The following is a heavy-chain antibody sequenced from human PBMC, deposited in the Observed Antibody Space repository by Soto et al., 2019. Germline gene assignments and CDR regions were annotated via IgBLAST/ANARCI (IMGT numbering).Heavy chain of an antibody. CDR2: ISGSGGST. J-gene: IGHJ4*02. CDR3: VKVPRAVVTAIGGTYYFDY. Sequence: GGSLRLSCAASGFTFSSYAMSWVRQAPGKGLEWVSAISGSGGSTYYADSVKGRFTISRDNSKNTLYLQMNSLRAEDTAVYYCVKVPRAVVTAIGGTYYFDYWGQGTLVTVSS. CDR1: GFTFSSYA. D-gene: IGHD2-21*02. V-gene: IGHV3-23*01.